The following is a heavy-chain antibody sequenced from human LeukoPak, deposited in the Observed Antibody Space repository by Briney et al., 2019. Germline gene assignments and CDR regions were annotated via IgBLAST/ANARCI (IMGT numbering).Heavy chain of an antibody. Sequence: ASVKVSCKASGGTFSSYTISWVRKAPGQGLEWMGRIIPILGIANYAQKFQGRVTITADKSTSTAYMELSSLRSEDTAVYYCASLSDFGVVTYDYWGQGTLVTVSS. V-gene: IGHV1-69*02. CDR1: GGTFSSYT. CDR2: IIPILGIA. J-gene: IGHJ4*02. D-gene: IGHD3-3*01. CDR3: ASLSDFGVVTYDY.